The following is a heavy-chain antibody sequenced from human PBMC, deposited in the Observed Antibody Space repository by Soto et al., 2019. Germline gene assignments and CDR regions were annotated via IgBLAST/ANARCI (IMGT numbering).Heavy chain of an antibody. D-gene: IGHD3-10*01. CDR3: ATTSYRGGDYFYYGLDV. CDR1: GGSISDFY. J-gene: IGHJ6*02. Sequence: SETLSLTCNVFGGSISDFYWSWIRQPPGKGLEWIGYIYSRGSPTYNPSLKSRVSISADTSKNQFSLRLSSVTAADTAVYYCATTSYRGGDYFYYGLDVWGQGTTVTVSS. CDR2: IYSRGSP. V-gene: IGHV4-59*01.